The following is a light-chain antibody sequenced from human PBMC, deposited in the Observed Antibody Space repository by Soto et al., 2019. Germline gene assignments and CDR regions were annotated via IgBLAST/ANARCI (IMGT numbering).Light chain of an antibody. V-gene: IGKV3D-20*02. CDR2: GAS. J-gene: IGKJ4*02. CDR3: QQRSSWPLT. CDR1: QSVSSSY. Sequence: EIVLTQSPATLSLSPGERATLSCGAGQSVSSSYLAWYQQKPGQAPRLLIDGASNRATGIPDRFSGSGSGTDFTLTISSLEPEDFAVYFCQQRSSWPLTFGGGTKVDIK.